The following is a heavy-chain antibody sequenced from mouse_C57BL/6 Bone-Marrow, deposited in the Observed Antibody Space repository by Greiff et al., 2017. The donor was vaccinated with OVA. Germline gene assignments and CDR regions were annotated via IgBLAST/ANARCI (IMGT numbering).Heavy chain of an antibody. CDR1: GYTFPSYW. J-gene: IGHJ1*03. CDR3: TSMSDGSRPGDIDV. V-gene: IGHV1-5*01. Sequence: EVQLQQSGTVLARPGASVKMSCKTSGYTFPSYWMHWVKQRPGQGLEWIGAIYPGNSDTSYNQKFKGKAKLTAVTSAITAYMELSSLTNEDSAVYYCTSMSDGSRPGDIDVWCTGTTFTVSS. D-gene: IGHD1-1*01. CDR2: IYPGNSDT.